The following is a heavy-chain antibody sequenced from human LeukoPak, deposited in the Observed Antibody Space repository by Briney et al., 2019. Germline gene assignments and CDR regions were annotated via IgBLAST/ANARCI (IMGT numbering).Heavy chain of an antibody. CDR1: GFTVSSNS. Sequence: PGGPLRLSCTVSGFTVSSNSMSWVRQAPGQGLEWVSFIYSDNTHYSDSVKGRFTISRDNSKNTLYLQMNSLRAEDTAVYYCARRAGAYSHPYDYWGQGTLVTVSS. CDR3: ARRAGAYSHPYDY. V-gene: IGHV3-53*01. CDR2: IYSDNT. D-gene: IGHD4/OR15-4a*01. J-gene: IGHJ4*02.